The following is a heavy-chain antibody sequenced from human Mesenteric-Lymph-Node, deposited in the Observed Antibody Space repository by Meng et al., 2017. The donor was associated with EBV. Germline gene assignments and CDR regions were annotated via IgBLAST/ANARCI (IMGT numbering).Heavy chain of an antibody. CDR3: ARGATSVFDL. V-gene: IGHV6-1*01. J-gene: IGHJ2*01. CDR2: TYYRSKWYN. CDR1: GDSVSSSSAA. Sequence: QVQLQQSGPGLVKPSQTPSLTCVISGDSVSSSSAAWTWIRQSPSRGLEWLGRTYYRSKWYNDYAVFVKSRVTINPDTSKNQFSLQLNSVTPEDTAVYYCARGATSVFDLWGRGTLFNVSS.